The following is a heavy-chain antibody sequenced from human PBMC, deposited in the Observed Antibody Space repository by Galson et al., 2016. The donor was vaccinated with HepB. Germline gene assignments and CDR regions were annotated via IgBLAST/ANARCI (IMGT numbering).Heavy chain of an antibody. CDR2: MNPKSGNT. D-gene: IGHD2-8*01. Sequence: SVKVSCKASGYTFSNYDINWVRQAPGQGPEWMAWMNPKSGNTGYAQSFKARVTMTRDTSISTAYMELYSLTSGDTAVYFCARGGTLPKPNLYGMDVLGQGTPLNV. CDR1: GYTFSNYD. V-gene: IGHV1-8*01. J-gene: IGHJ6*02. CDR3: ARGGTLPKPNLYGMDV.